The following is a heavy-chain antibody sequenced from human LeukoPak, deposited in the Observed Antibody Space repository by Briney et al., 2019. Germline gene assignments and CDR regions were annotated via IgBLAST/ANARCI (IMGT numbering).Heavy chain of an antibody. CDR2: IVVGSGNT. CDR3: AAGYNWNDQEAFDI. D-gene: IGHD1-20*01. J-gene: IGHJ3*02. CDR1: GFTFTSSA. Sequence: ASVKVSCKASGFTFTSSAMQWVRQARGQRLEWIGWIVVGSGNTNCAQKFQERVTITRDMSTSTAYMELSSLRSEDTAVYYCAAGYNWNDQEAFDIWGQGTMVTVSS. V-gene: IGHV1-58*02.